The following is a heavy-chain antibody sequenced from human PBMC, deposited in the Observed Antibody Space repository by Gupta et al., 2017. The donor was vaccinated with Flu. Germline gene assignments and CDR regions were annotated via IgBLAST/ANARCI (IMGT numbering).Heavy chain of an antibody. Sequence: VRQAPGKGLEWVSYISSSSSYIYYADSVKGRFTISRDNAKNSLYLQMNSLRAEDTAVYYCARDIFGTGIPDVWGKGTTVTVSS. V-gene: IGHV3-21*01. J-gene: IGHJ6*04. CDR3: ARDIFGTGIPDV. CDR2: ISSSSSYI. D-gene: IGHD3-10*02.